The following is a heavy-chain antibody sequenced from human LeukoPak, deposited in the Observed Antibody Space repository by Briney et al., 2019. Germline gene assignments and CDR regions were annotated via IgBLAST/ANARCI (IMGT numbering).Heavy chain of an antibody. CDR2: IYPGDSDT. CDR1: GYIFTTYW. V-gene: IGHV5-51*01. J-gene: IGHJ4*02. CDR3: ARRGVGCSSTSCYDFDY. D-gene: IGHD2-2*01. Sequence: GDSLKISGKGSGYIFTTYWIGWVRQMPGKGLEWMGIIYPGDSDTRYSPSFQGQVTISADKSISTAYLQWSSLKASDTAMYYCARRGVGCSSTSCYDFDYWGQGTLVTVSS.